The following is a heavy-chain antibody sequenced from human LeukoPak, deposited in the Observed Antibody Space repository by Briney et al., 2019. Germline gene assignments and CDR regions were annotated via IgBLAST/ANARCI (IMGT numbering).Heavy chain of an antibody. V-gene: IGHV4-59*12. Sequence: PSETLSLTCTVSGDSISSYSWSWIRQPPGKGPEWVVYTSYSGSTNFNPSLKSRVTMSVDTSKNQFSLKLSSVTAADTAVYYCARTEAFCSDTSCSNWFDPWGQGTLVTVSA. CDR1: GDSISSYS. CDR2: TSYSGST. D-gene: IGHD2-2*01. J-gene: IGHJ5*02. CDR3: ARTEAFCSDTSCSNWFDP.